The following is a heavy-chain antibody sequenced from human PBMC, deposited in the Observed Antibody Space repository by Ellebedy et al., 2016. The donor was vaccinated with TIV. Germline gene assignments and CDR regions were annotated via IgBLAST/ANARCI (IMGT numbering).Heavy chain of an antibody. CDR3: ASLRNDFGDYVGY. Sequence: PGGSLRLSCAASGFTFNSYAMHWVRQAPGKGLEWISFITSSGTTIFYADSVRGRFTISRDNAKKSLYLQMNSLRAEDTAVYYCASLRNDFGDYVGYWGQGTLVTVSS. J-gene: IGHJ4*02. V-gene: IGHV3-48*04. D-gene: IGHD4-17*01. CDR2: ITSSGTTI. CDR1: GFTFNSYA.